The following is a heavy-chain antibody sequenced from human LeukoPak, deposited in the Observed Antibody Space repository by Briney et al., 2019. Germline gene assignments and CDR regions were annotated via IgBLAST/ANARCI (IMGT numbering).Heavy chain of an antibody. CDR2: INPADSDT. J-gene: IGHJ3*02. V-gene: IGHV5-51*01. CDR3: GRRLSRPGYGDYLSAFDI. Sequence: GESLKISCNGSGYSFTSFWIGWVRQMPGKGLEWMGIINPADSDTRYSPSFQGQATISADKSVNTAYLQWSSLRASDTAVYYCGRRLSRPGYGDYLSAFDIWGQGTMVTVSS. CDR1: GYSFTSFW. D-gene: IGHD4-17*01.